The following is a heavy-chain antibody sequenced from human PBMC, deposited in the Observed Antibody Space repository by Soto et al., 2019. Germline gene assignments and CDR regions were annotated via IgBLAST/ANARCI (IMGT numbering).Heavy chain of an antibody. CDR3: ARPSSNYSGSYYYYYGMDV. CDR1: GGTFSSYA. CDR2: IIPIFGTA. J-gene: IGHJ6*02. Sequence: GGSVKDSWKACGGTFSSYAISLVRQAPGQGLEWMGGIIPIFGTANYAQKFQGRVTITAYKSTSTAYMELSSLRSEDTAVYYCARPSSNYSGSYYYYYGMDVWGQGTTVTVSS. D-gene: IGHD1-26*01. V-gene: IGHV1-69*06.